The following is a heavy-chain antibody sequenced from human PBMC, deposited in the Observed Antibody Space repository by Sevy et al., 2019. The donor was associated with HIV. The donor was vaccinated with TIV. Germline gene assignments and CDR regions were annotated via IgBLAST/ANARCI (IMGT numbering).Heavy chain of an antibody. CDR2: ISPYNGKT. V-gene: IGHV1-18*04. CDR1: GYTFTNYG. CDR3: ERDGQVYSSSSGGYYYNGMDV. J-gene: IGHJ6*02. D-gene: IGHD6-6*01. Sequence: ASVKVSCKASGYTFTNYGISWVRQAPGQGLEWMAWISPYNGKTNFAQKFQDKFTMTTDTSTSTAYMELRSLTSDDTAVYYCERDGQVYSSSSGGYYYNGMDVWGQGTTVTVSS.